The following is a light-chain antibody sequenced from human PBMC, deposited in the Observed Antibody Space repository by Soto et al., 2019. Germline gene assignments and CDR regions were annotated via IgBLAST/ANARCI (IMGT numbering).Light chain of an antibody. Sequence: QSALTQPASVSGSPGQSITISCTGTSSDVGGYNYVSWYQQHPGKAPKLMIYEVTNRPSGVSNRFSGSKSGNTASLTISGLQAEAEADYYCSSYTGSNTWVFGGGTKLTVL. J-gene: IGLJ3*02. CDR1: SSDVGGYNY. CDR3: SSYTGSNTWV. CDR2: EVT. V-gene: IGLV2-14*01.